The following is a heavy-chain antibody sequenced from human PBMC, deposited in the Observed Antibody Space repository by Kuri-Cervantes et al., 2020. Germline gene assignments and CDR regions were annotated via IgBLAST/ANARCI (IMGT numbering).Heavy chain of an antibody. Sequence: ASVKVSCKASEYTFATYDINWVRQATGQGLEWMGWISAYNGDTNYAQKLQGRVTMTTDTSTSTAYMELRSLRSDDTAVYYCARDYYEILTGYYRNVDYWGQGTLVTVSS. J-gene: IGHJ4*02. CDR1: EYTFATYD. V-gene: IGHV1-18*01. CDR3: ARDYYEILTGYYRNVDY. CDR2: ISAYNGDT. D-gene: IGHD3-9*01.